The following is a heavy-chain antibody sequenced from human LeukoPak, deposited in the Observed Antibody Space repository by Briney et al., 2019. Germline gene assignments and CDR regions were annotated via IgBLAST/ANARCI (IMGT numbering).Heavy chain of an antibody. Sequence: ASVKVSCKASGYTFTSYGISWVRQAPGQGLEWMGWISAYNGNTNYAQKLRGRVTMTTDTSTSTAYMELRSLRSDDTAVYYCARGGRPYYDFWSGYDAFDIWGQGTMVTVSS. CDR1: GYTFTSYG. J-gene: IGHJ3*02. D-gene: IGHD3-3*01. V-gene: IGHV1-18*01. CDR2: ISAYNGNT. CDR3: ARGGRPYYDFWSGYDAFDI.